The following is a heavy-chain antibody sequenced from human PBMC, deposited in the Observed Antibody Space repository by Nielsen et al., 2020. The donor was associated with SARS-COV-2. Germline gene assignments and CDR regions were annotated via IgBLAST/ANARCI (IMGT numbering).Heavy chain of an antibody. D-gene: IGHD6-13*01. V-gene: IGHV3-33*01. CDR2: IWYDGSNK. CDR1: GFTFSSYG. CDR3: ARGRGMGAAAKGNYYYYGMDV. Sequence: GSLRLSCAASGFTFSSYGMHWVRQAPGKGLEWVAVIWYDGSNKYYADSVKGRFTISRDNSKNTLYLQMNSLRAEDTAVYYCARGRGMGAAAKGNYYYYGMDVWGQGTTVTVSS. J-gene: IGHJ6*02.